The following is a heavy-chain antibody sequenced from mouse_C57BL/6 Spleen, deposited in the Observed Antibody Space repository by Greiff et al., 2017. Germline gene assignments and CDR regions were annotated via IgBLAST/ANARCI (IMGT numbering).Heavy chain of an antibody. CDR2: IHHSDSDT. CDR1: GYTFTSYW. J-gene: IGHJ4*01. CDR3: AINGYGDAIDY. D-gene: IGHD2-2*01. V-gene: IGHV1-74*01. Sequence: QVQLQQPGAELVKPGASVKVSCKASGYTFTSYWMHWVKQRPGQGLEWIGRIHHSDSDTNYNQKFKGKATLPVDNSTSTAYMQLSSLTSEDSAVYYCAINGYGDAIDYWGQVTSVTVSS.